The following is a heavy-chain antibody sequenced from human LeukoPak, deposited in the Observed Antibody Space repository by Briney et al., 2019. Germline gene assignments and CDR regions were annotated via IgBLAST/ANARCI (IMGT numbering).Heavy chain of an antibody. V-gene: IGHV3-7*01. CDR3: ARDYDIWSGYTYYYYMDV. Sequence: GGSLRLSCAASGFTFSSYWMSWVRQAPGKGPEWVANIKEDGSEKYYVDSVKGRFTISRDSAKNSMFLQMNSLRAEDTGVYYCARDYDIWSGYTYYYYMDVWGKGTTVTVSS. CDR1: GFTFSSYW. D-gene: IGHD3-3*01. CDR2: IKEDGSEK. J-gene: IGHJ6*03.